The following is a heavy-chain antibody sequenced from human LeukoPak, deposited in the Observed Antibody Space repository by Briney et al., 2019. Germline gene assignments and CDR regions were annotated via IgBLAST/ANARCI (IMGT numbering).Heavy chain of an antibody. Sequence: GGSLRLSCAASGFTFSTYAMTWVRQAPGKGLECVSVISRSGSSTHYADSVKGRFTISRDNSKNMLYLQMNSLRAEDTAIYYCTKKRLNRLGFYYGIDVWGQGTTDTVSS. CDR3: TKKRLNRLGFYYGIDV. CDR2: ISRSGSST. V-gene: IGHV3-23*01. CDR1: GFTFSTYA. D-gene: IGHD4-17*01. J-gene: IGHJ6*02.